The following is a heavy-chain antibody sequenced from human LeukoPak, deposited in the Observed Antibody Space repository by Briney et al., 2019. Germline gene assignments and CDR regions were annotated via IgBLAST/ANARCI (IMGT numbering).Heavy chain of an antibody. CDR2: INSKSGGT. CDR3: ARGGDYYDSSGYYDDAFDI. J-gene: IGHJ3*02. Sequence: ASVKVSCKASGYTFIGYYVHWVRQAPGQGLEWMGWINSKSGGTNYAQKFQGRAAMTRDTSISTAYMELSRLRSGDTAVYYCARGGDYYDSSGYYDDAFDIWGQGTMVTVSS. CDR1: GYTFIGYY. V-gene: IGHV1-2*02. D-gene: IGHD3-22*01.